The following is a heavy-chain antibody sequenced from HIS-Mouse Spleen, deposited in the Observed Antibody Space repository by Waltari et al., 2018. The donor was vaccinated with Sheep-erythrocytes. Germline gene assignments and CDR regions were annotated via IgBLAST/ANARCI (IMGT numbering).Heavy chain of an antibody. Sequence: EVQLVESGGGLVQPGGSLRLSCAASGFTFSSYDMHWVRQATGKGLEGVSAIGTAGDTYYPGAGKGRFTISRENAKNSLYLQMNSLRAGDTAVYYCARANSGSYDDAFDIWGQGTMVTVSS. CDR1: GFTFSSYD. CDR3: ARANSGSYDDAFDI. CDR2: IGTAGDT. J-gene: IGHJ3*02. V-gene: IGHV3-13*01. D-gene: IGHD1-26*01.